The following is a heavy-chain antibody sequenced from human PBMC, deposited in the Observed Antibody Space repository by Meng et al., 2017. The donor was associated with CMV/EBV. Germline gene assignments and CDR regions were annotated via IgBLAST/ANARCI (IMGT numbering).Heavy chain of an antibody. CDR2: ISSSGSTI. CDR1: GFTFSSYE. D-gene: IGHD2-2*01. J-gene: IGHJ4*02. Sequence: GESLKISCAASGFTFSSYETNWVRQAPGKGLEWVSYISSSGSTIYYADSVKGRFTISRDNAKNSLYLQMNSLRAEDTAVYYCASWGGVVPADYWGQGTLVTVSS. CDR3: ASWGGVVPADY. V-gene: IGHV3-48*03.